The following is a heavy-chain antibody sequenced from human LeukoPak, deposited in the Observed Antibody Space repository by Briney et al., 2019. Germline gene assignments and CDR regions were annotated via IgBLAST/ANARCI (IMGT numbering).Heavy chain of an antibody. V-gene: IGHV1-18*01. J-gene: IGHJ6*02. D-gene: IGHD5-12*01. CDR3: AREVTGGYSGYDRPYYYYYGMDV. CDR1: GYTFTSYG. CDR2: ISAYNGNT. Sequence: ASVKVSCKASGYTFTSYGISWVRQAPGQGLEWMGWISAYNGNTNYAQKLQGRVTMTTDTSTGTAYMELRSLRSDDTAVYYCAREVTGGYSGYDRPYYYYYGMDVWGQGTTVTVSS.